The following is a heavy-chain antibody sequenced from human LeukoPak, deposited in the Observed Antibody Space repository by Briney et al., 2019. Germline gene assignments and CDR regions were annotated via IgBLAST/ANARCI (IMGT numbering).Heavy chain of an antibody. CDR1: GGTFSSYA. J-gene: IGHJ4*02. Sequence: ASVKVSCKASGGTFSSYAISWVRQAPGQGLEWMGGIIPIFGTANYAQKFQGRVTITADESTSTAYMELSSLRSEDTAVYYCARDLKKYDYVWGSYRRTFDYWGQGTLVTVSS. CDR2: IIPIFGTA. CDR3: ARDLKKYDYVWGSYRRTFDY. D-gene: IGHD3-16*02. V-gene: IGHV1-69*13.